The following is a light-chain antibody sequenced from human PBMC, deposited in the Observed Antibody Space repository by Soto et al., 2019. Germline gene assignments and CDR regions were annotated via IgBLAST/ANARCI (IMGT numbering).Light chain of an antibody. CDR2: GAS. J-gene: IGKJ5*01. CDR1: QNISPY. CDR3: QQSYNSPRA. V-gene: IGKV1-39*01. Sequence: DIQMTQSPSSLSASVGDRVTITCRASQNISPYLNWYQQKPGKVPKLLIHGASNLQSGVPSRFSGSGSGTSFTLTISSLHPEDFATYYCQQSYNSPRAFGQGTRLEIK.